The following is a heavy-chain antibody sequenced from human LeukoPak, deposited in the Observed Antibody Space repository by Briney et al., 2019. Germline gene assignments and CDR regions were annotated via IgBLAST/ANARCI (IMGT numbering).Heavy chain of an antibody. V-gene: IGHV3-48*01. D-gene: IGHD3-22*01. CDR3: VRDNSRGQSLGVIY. CDR2: INADSSTI. Sequence: GGSLRLSCAASGFTFSTYNMNWVRQAPGKGLEWISYINADSSTIQYADSVRGRFTTSRDNAKNSLYLQMNSLRAEDTAVYYCVRDNSRGQSLGVIYWGQGSLVSVSS. CDR1: GFTFSTYN. J-gene: IGHJ4*02.